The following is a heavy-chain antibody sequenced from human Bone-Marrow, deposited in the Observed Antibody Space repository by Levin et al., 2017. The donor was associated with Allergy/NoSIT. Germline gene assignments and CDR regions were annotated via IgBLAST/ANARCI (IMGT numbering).Heavy chain of an antibody. CDR1: GFIFSNYN. CDR3: ARGEYCNGAGCDDYGMGV. J-gene: IGHJ6*02. D-gene: IGHD2/OR15-2a*01. CDR2: ISRSSDTI. Sequence: GGSLRLSCAASGFIFSNYNMDWVRQAPGKGLEWVSYISRSSDTIYYADSVKGRFTVSRDNAKNSLYLQMNSLRDEDTAVYYCARGEYCNGAGCDDYGMGVWGQGTTVTVSS. V-gene: IGHV3-48*02.